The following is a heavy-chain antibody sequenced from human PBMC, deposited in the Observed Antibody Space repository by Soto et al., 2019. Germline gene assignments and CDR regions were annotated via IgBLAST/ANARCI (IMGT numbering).Heavy chain of an antibody. J-gene: IGHJ5*02. Sequence: PSETLSLTCAAYGGSFSGYYWSWIRQPPGKGLEWIGEINHSGSTNYNPSLKSRVTISVDTSKNQFSLKLSSVTAADTAVYYCARGYDQWLDDNGPEGLDPWGQGTLVTVSS. V-gene: IGHV4-34*01. CDR3: ARGYDQWLDDNGPEGLDP. CDR1: GGSFSGYY. D-gene: IGHD6-19*01. CDR2: INHSGST.